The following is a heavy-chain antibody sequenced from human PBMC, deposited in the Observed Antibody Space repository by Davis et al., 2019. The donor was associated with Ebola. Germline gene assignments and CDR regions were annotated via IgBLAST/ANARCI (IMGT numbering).Heavy chain of an antibody. D-gene: IGHD3-22*01. CDR1: GGSINSFL. CDR3: ARLVALYDNSGYAYLDY. CDR2: MFYNGDT. Sequence: MPSETLSLTCSVSGGSINSFLWTWIRQPPGKGLEWVGCMFYNGDTKYNPALESRVTISTDTSRSQFSLTLSSVTAADTAVYYCARLVALYDNSGYAYLDYWGQGILVTVSS. J-gene: IGHJ4*02. V-gene: IGHV4-59*01.